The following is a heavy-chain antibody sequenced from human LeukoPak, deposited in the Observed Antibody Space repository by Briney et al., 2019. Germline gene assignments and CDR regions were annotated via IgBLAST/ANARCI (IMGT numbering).Heavy chain of an antibody. CDR3: ARSYGSLRDFYY. CDR1: GFIFRSYA. CDR2: ISYDGSNK. Sequence: GRSLRLSCAASGFIFRSYAMHWVRQAPGKGLEWVAVISYDGSNKYYADSVRGRFTISRDNSKNTLYVQMNSLRAEDTAVYYCARSYGSLRDFYYWGQGTPVTVSS. J-gene: IGHJ4*02. V-gene: IGHV3-30-3*01. D-gene: IGHD5-18*01.